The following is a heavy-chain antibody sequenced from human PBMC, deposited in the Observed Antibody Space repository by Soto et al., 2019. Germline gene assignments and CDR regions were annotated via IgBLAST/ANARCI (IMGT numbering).Heavy chain of an antibody. Sequence: SETLSLTCAVYGGSFSGYYWSWIRQPPGKGLEWIGEINHSGSTNYNPSLKSRVTISVDTSKNQFSLKLSSVTAADTAVYYCARVGLLGVGVPAAKNSSNWFDPWGQGTLVTVSS. CDR2: INHSGST. D-gene: IGHD2-2*01. CDR1: GGSFSGYY. CDR3: ARVGLLGVGVPAAKNSSNWFDP. V-gene: IGHV4-34*01. J-gene: IGHJ5*02.